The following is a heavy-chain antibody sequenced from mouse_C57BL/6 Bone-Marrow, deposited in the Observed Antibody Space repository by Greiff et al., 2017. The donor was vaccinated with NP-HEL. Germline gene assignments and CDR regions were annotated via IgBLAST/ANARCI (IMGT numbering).Heavy chain of an antibody. J-gene: IGHJ4*01. CDR1: GYTFTSYW. V-gene: IGHV1-72*01. CDR3: ARGIILLLRYPYAMDY. CDR2: IDPNSGGT. D-gene: IGHD1-1*01. Sequence: VQLQQPGAELVKPGASVKLSCKASGYTFTSYWMHWVKQRPGRGLEWIGRIDPNSGGTKYNEKFKSKATLTVDTPSSTAYMQLSSLTSEDSAVYYGARGIILLLRYPYAMDYWGQGTSVTVSS.